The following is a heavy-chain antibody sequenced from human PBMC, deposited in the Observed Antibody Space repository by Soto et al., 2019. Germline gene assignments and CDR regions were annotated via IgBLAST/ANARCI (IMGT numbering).Heavy chain of an antibody. Sequence: QGQLLQSGDEVKTPGASVRVSCRASGYPFTSYGISWVRQAPGQGLEWVAWISAYNVKRDTAQKFQDRVTMTLDTFTDTAHMDLGVLTSADTAVYYCARGRIVASIHDAFEIWGQGTKVTVSS. V-gene: IGHV1-18*01. CDR3: ARGRIVASIHDAFEI. CDR1: GYPFTSYG. J-gene: IGHJ3*02. CDR2: ISAYNVKR. D-gene: IGHD5-12*01.